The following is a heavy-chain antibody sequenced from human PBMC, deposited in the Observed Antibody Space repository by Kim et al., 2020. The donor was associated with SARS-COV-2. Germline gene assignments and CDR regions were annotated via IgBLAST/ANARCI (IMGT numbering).Heavy chain of an antibody. D-gene: IGHD6-19*01. V-gene: IGHV7-4-1*02. CDR3: SRVGGRDGGWYPYYYYYGMGV. CDR1: GYTFTSYA. J-gene: IGHJ6*02. Sequence: ASVKVSCKASGYTFTSYAMNWVRQAPGQGLEWMGWINTNTGNPTYAQGFTGRFVFSLDTSVSTAYLQISSLKAEDTAVYYCSRVGGRDGGWYPYYYYYGMGVWGQGTTVTVSS. CDR2: INTNTGNP.